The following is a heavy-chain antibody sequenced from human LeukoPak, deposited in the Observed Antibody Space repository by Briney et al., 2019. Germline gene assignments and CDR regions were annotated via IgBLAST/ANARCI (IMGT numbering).Heavy chain of an antibody. CDR3: ARASVYYYGSGRERNWFDP. CDR2: IKQDGSEK. J-gene: IGHJ5*02. Sequence: PGGSLRLSCAASGFTFSSYWMSWVRQAPGKGLEWVANIKQDGSEKYYVDSVKGRFTISRDNAKNSLYLQMNSLRAEDMAVYYCARASVYYYGSGRERNWFDPWGQGALVTVSS. V-gene: IGHV3-7*01. CDR1: GFTFSSYW. D-gene: IGHD3-10*01.